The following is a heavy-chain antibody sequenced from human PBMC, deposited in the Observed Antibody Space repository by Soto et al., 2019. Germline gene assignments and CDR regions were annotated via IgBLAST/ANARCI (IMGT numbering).Heavy chain of an antibody. CDR1: GYTFTSYG. Sequence: QVQLVQSGAEVKKPGASVKVSCKASGYTFTSYGISWVRQAPGQGLEWMGWISDYNGNTNYAQKLQGRVTMTTDTSTSTAYMELRSLRSDDTAVYYCARVRGMLRFLEWLPRPGDYWGQGTLVTVSS. CDR3: ARVRGMLRFLEWLPRPGDY. CDR2: ISDYNGNT. V-gene: IGHV1-18*01. D-gene: IGHD3-3*01. J-gene: IGHJ4*02.